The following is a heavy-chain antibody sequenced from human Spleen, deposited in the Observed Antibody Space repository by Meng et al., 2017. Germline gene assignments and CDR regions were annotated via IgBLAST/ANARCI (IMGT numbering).Heavy chain of an antibody. V-gene: IGHV1-18*01. CDR1: GYTFGSYG. CDR2: FVNYVDT. CDR3: AGGTPGRSYCDY. D-gene: IGHD3-10*01. J-gene: IGHJ4*02. Sequence: QVQLVQSGAEVKKPGASVKVSCKASGYTFGSYGICWVRQAPGQGLEWMGWFVNYVDTYPAPKFQGRVTVTADTATATAYMELRSLTFDDTAVYYCAGGTPGRSYCDYWGLGTLVTVSS.